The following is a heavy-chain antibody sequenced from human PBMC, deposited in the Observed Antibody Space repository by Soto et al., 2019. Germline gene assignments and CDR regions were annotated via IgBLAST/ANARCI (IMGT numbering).Heavy chain of an antibody. CDR2: ISAYNGNT. D-gene: IGHD3-10*01. CDR1: GYTFTSYG. V-gene: IGHV1-18*01. Sequence: QVQLVQSGAEVKKPGASVKVSCKASGYTFTSYGISWVRQAPGQGLEWMGWISAYNGNTNYAQKLQGRVTMTTDTSTSRAYMELRRLRADDTAVYYCARGYDGSGSYYYYYYYMDVWGKGTTVTVSS. J-gene: IGHJ6*03. CDR3: ARGYDGSGSYYYYYYYMDV.